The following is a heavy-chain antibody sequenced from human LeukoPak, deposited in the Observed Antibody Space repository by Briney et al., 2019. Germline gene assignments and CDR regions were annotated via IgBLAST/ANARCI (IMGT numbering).Heavy chain of an antibody. Sequence: PPGGSLRLSCAASGFTFSSYWMHWVRQAPGKGLVWVSRINSDGSSTSYADSVKGRFTISRDNAKNTLYLQMNSLRAEDTAVYYCARDGVCYYDSSGYYYGPYWGQGTLVTVSS. D-gene: IGHD3-22*01. CDR1: GFTFSSYW. V-gene: IGHV3-74*01. CDR3: ARDGVCYYDSSGYYYGPY. J-gene: IGHJ4*02. CDR2: INSDGSST.